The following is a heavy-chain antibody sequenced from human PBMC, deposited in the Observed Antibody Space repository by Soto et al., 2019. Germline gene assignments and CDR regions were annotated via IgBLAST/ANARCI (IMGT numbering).Heavy chain of an antibody. V-gene: IGHV1-69*13. CDR3: ARGPPDILTGYSDY. J-gene: IGHJ4*02. Sequence: SVKVSCKASGGTFSSYAISWVRQAPGQGLEWMGGTIPIFGTANYAQKFQGRVTITADESTSTAYMELSSLRSEDTAVYYCARGPPDILTGYSDYWGQGTLVTVSS. CDR2: TIPIFGTA. D-gene: IGHD3-9*01. CDR1: GGTFSSYA.